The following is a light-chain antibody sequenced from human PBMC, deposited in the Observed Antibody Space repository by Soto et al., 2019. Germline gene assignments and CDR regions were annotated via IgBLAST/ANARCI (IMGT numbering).Light chain of an antibody. CDR1: QSIRSSY. CDR3: QQYGSSPRT. CDR2: GAS. V-gene: IGKV3-20*01. Sequence: EIVLTQSPGTLSLSPGERATLSCRASQSIRSSYLAWYQQKPGQAPRLLISGASSRATGIPVRFSGSGSGTDFTLTISRLEPQDFAVYYCQQYGSSPRTFGQGTKVEIK. J-gene: IGKJ1*01.